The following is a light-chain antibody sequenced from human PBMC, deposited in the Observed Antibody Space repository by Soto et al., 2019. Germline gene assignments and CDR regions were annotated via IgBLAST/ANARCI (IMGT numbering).Light chain of an antibody. CDR1: QKVSGN. Sequence: EIVLTQSPATLSVSPGERATLFCRASQKVSGNLAWYQQKPCQAPRLFMYGASIRATGFPDRFSGSGSGTEFTLTLSSLQSEDFAVYYCQQYNNWPPLTFGGGTKVEIK. V-gene: IGKV3-15*01. CDR3: QQYNNWPPLT. J-gene: IGKJ4*01. CDR2: GAS.